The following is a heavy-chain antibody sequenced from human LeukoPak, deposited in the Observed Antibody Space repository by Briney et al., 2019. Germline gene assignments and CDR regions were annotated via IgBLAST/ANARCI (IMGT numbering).Heavy chain of an antibody. V-gene: IGHV1-18*01. Sequence: ASVXXSCXASGYXFTTYGVSWVRQAXGQGLXXXGWXNTYNGNTNYAQKLQGRVTMTTDTSTSTAYMELRSLRSDDAAVYYCARNSHGYSSGWLQFNFDYWGQGTLVTVSS. J-gene: IGHJ4*02. D-gene: IGHD6-19*01. CDR2: XNTYNGNT. CDR3: ARNSHGYSSGWLQFNFDY. CDR1: GYXFTTYG.